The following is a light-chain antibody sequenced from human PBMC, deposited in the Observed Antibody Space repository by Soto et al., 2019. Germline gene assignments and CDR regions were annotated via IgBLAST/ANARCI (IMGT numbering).Light chain of an antibody. J-gene: IGKJ5*01. CDR2: KAS. V-gene: IGKV1-39*01. CDR1: QSISSY. Sequence: DIQMTQSPSSLSASVGDRVTITCRASQSISSYLNWYQQKPGKAPKLLIYKASTLKSGVPSRFSGSGSGTEFTLTITRLEPEDFAVYYCQQYGSSPRTFGQGTRLEI. CDR3: QQYGSSPRT.